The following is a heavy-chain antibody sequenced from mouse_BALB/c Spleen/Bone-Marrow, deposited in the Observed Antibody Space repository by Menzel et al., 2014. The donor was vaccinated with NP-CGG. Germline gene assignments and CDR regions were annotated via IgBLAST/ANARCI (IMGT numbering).Heavy chain of an antibody. CDR1: GYSFTSYY. D-gene: IGHD4-1*01. CDR3: ARDWDEYYFDY. CDR2: IFPGSDNT. V-gene: IGHV1-66*01. J-gene: IGHJ2*01. Sequence: VQLQQSGPELVKPGASVKMSCKASGYSFTSYYIHWVKQRPGQGLEWIGWIFPGSDNTKYNEKFKGKATLTADTSSSTAYMHLSSLTSKDSAVYFCARDWDEYYFDYWGQGTTLTVSS.